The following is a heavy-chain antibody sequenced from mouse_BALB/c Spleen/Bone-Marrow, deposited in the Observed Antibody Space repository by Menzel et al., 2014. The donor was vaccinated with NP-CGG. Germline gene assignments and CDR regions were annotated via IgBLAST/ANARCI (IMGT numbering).Heavy chain of an antibody. CDR2: IRLKSNNYAA. Sequence: EVKVEESGGGLVQPGGSMKLSCVASRFTFSNYWMNWVRQSPEKGLEWVAEIRLKSNNYAAHYAESVKGRFTISRDDSKSSVYLQMNNLGAEDTGIYYCARRGRGYAMDYWGQGTSVTVSS. J-gene: IGHJ4*01. V-gene: IGHV6-6*02. CDR3: ARRGRGYAMDY. CDR1: RFTFSNYW.